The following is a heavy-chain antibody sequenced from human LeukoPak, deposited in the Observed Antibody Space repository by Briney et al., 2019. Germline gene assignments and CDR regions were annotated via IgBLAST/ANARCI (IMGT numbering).Heavy chain of an antibody. CDR2: IIPIFGTA. D-gene: IGHD5-18*01. CDR3: VRYSYGNDYFDY. J-gene: IGHJ4*02. V-gene: IGHV1-69*06. Sequence: ASVKVSCKASGGTFSSYAISWVRQAPGQGLEWMGGIIPIFGTANYAQKFQGRVTITADKSTSTAYMELSSLRSEDTAVYYCVRYSYGNDYFDYWDQGTLVTVSS. CDR1: GGTFSSYA.